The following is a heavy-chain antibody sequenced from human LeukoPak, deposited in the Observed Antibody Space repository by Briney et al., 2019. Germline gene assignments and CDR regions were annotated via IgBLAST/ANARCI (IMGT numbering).Heavy chain of an antibody. Sequence: PGGSLRPSCAASGFTFSSYAMSWVRQAPGKGLEWVSAISGSGGSTYYADSVKGRFTISRDNSKNTPYLQMNSLRAEDTAVYYCAKNRWVDGYFDYWGQGTLVTVSS. J-gene: IGHJ4*02. CDR3: AKNRWVDGYFDY. CDR1: GFTFSSYA. CDR2: ISGSGGST. V-gene: IGHV3-23*01. D-gene: IGHD1-14*01.